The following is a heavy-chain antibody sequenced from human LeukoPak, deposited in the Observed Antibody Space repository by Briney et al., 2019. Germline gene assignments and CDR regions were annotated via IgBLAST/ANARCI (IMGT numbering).Heavy chain of an antibody. J-gene: IGHJ4*02. D-gene: IGHD5-12*01. V-gene: IGHV1-69*04. CDR3: ARDKEYSGYDSPFDY. CDR2: PILGIA. Sequence: PILGIANYAQKFQGSVTITADKSTSTAYMELSSLRSEDTAVYYCARDKEYSGYDSPFDYWGQGTLVTVSS.